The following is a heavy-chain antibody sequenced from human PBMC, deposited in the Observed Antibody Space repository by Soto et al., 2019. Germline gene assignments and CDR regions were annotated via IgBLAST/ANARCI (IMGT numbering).Heavy chain of an antibody. J-gene: IGHJ3*02. CDR1: GGSLSNNNYF. D-gene: IGHD1-7*01. V-gene: IGHV4-31*02. CDR3: AREVITATDTDAFDI. CDR2: IHYSGSA. Sequence: PSETLSLTSPVSGGSLSNNNYFWSWVRQHPGKGLEWIGYIHYSGSAYYNPSLKSRVTISVDTSKNQFALELSSVTAADTAVYYCAREVITATDTDAFDIWGQGTMVTVSS.